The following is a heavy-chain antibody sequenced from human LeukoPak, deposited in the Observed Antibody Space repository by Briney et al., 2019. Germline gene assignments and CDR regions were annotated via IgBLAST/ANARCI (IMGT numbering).Heavy chain of an antibody. Sequence: ASVKVSCKASGGTFGIQGISWVRQAPGQGLEWMGGIIPILGTANYAQKFQGRVKINADESTSTVYIELSRLRLDDTAIYYCAREFDIVLMVYAFWGQGTLVTVSS. J-gene: IGHJ4*02. CDR1: GGTFGIQG. CDR2: IIPILGTA. V-gene: IGHV1-69*13. CDR3: AREFDIVLMVYAF. D-gene: IGHD2-8*01.